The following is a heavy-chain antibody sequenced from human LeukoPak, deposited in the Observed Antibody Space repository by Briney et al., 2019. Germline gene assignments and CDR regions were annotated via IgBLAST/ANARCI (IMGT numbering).Heavy chain of an antibody. CDR1: GYSFTSYW. CDR3: ARHVSYYGSGRPDY. V-gene: IGHV5-51*01. Sequence: GASLKISCKGSGYSFTSYWIGWVRQLPGKGLEWMGIIYPGDSDTRYSPSFQGQVTISADKSISTAYLQWSSLKASDTAMYYCARHVSYYGSGRPDYWGQGTLVTVSS. J-gene: IGHJ4*02. D-gene: IGHD3-10*01. CDR2: IYPGDSDT.